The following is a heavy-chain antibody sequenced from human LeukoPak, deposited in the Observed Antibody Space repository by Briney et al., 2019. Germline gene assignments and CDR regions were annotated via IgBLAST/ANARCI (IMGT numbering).Heavy chain of an antibody. CDR1: GGSISNSNYY. CDR3: ARYLGSGSYYNVGY. D-gene: IGHD3-10*01. J-gene: IGHJ4*02. V-gene: IGHV4-39*01. CDR2: IYYSGST. Sequence: SETLSLTCTVSGGSISNSNYYWGWVRQPPGKGLEWIGSIYYSGSTYYNPSLKSRVTISVDTSKNQFSLKLSSVTAADTAVYYCARYLGSGSYYNVGYWGQGTLVTVSS.